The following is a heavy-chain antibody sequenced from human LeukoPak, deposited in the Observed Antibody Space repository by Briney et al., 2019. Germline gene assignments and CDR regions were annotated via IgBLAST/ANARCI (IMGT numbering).Heavy chain of an antibody. CDR3: ARDHGSSGWYLGDYYYGMDV. D-gene: IGHD6-19*01. V-gene: IGHV3-48*03. CDR1: VGTRRIGE. CDR2: ISSSGGTI. Sequence: GESVRHSGGAPVGTRRIGEESWFRRAPGNGLKWVSYISSSGGTIYYADSVKGRFTISRDNAKNLLYLQMNSLRAEDTAVYYCARDHGSSGWYLGDYYYGMDVWGQGTTVTVSS. J-gene: IGHJ6*02.